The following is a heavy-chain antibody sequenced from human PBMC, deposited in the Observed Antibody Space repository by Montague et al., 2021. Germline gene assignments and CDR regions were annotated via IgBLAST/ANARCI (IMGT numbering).Heavy chain of an antibody. D-gene: IGHD6-19*01. CDR1: GGSLSGYY. CDR2: INHSGSA. J-gene: IGHJ4*02. CDR3: ARGLFGTVNGQYSGGWYYFDK. Sequence: SETLSLTCGLSGGSLSGYYWAWIRQTPGKGLEWIGNINHSGSAKYNPSLKNRVSISVGTSNNQFFLDLTSVTAADTAMYFCARGLFGTVNGQYSGGWYYFDKWGQGTMVTVFS. V-gene: IGHV4-34*01.